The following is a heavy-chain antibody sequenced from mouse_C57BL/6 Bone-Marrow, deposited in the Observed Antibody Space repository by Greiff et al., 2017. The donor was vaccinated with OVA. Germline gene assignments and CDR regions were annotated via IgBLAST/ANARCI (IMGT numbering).Heavy chain of an antibody. J-gene: IGHJ4*01. Sequence: EVQLVESGGGLVQSGRSLRLSCATSGFTFSDFYMEWVRQAPGKGLEWIAASRNKANDYTTEYSASVKGRFIVSRDTSQSILYLQMNDLRAEDTAIYYCARGYGSNAMDYWGQGTSVTVSS. V-gene: IGHV7-1*01. D-gene: IGHD1-1*01. CDR2: SRNKANDYTT. CDR3: ARGYGSNAMDY. CDR1: GFTFSDFY.